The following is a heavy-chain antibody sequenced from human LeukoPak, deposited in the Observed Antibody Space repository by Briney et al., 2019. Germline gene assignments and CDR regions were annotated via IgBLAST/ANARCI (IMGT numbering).Heavy chain of an antibody. D-gene: IGHD6-13*01. CDR2: ISGSGGST. Sequence: PGGSLRLSCAAAGFTFSSYAMSWVRQAPGKGLEWVSAISGSGGSTYYADSVKGRFTISRDNSKNTLYLQMNSLRAEDTAVYYCAKGLAAAGTFDYWGQGTLVTVSS. V-gene: IGHV3-23*01. CDR3: AKGLAAAGTFDY. J-gene: IGHJ4*02. CDR1: GFTFSSYA.